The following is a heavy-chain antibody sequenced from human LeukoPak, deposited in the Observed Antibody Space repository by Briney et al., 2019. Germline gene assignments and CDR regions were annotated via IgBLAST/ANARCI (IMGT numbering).Heavy chain of an antibody. Sequence: SETLSLTCTVSGGSISSGSYYWSWIRQPAGKGLEWIGRIYTSGSTNYNPSLKSRVTISVDTSKNQFSLKLSSVTAADTAVYYCARESVFDCDFDYWGQGTLVTVSS. D-gene: IGHD3-9*01. V-gene: IGHV4-61*02. CDR2: IYTSGST. J-gene: IGHJ4*02. CDR1: GGSISSGSYY. CDR3: ARESVFDCDFDY.